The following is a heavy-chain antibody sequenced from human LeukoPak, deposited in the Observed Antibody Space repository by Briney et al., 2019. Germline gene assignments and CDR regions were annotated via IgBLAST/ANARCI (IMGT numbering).Heavy chain of an antibody. J-gene: IGHJ4*02. Sequence: HPGGSLRLSCAASGFSFSIYGMNWVRQAPGKGLEWVSYISGNSKTINYADSVKGRFTISRDNAKNSLYLQMNSLRDEDTAVYYCARDYRYYDSSGYYSFDYWGQGTLVTASS. CDR3: ARDYRYYDSSGYYSFDY. CDR2: ISGNSKTI. CDR1: GFSFSIYG. D-gene: IGHD3-22*01. V-gene: IGHV3-48*02.